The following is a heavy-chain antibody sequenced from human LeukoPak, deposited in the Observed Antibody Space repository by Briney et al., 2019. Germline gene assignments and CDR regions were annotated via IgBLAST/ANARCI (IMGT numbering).Heavy chain of an antibody. CDR3: APSTIVGATLGFY. Sequence: ASVKVSCKFSGYTLTELSMHWVRQAPGKGLEWMGGFDPEDGETIYAQKFQGRVAMTEDTSTDTAYMELSSLRSEDTAVYYCAPSTIVGATLGFYWGKGTLVTVSS. CDR2: FDPEDGET. D-gene: IGHD1-26*01. J-gene: IGHJ4*02. CDR1: GYTLTELS. V-gene: IGHV1-24*01.